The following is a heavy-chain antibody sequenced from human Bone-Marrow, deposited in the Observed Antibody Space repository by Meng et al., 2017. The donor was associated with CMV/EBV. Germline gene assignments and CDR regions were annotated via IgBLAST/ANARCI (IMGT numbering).Heavy chain of an antibody. CDR2: INPSGGST. J-gene: IGHJ4*02. Sequence: ASVNVSCTASGHTFNSYYMHWVRQAPGQGLEWMGIINPSGGSTSYAQKFQCRVTMTRDTSTSTVYMELSSLISEDTAVYYCARGATLRPHIVGATKAPFGYWGQGTVVTVSS. V-gene: IGHV1-46*02. CDR1: GHTFNSYY. CDR3: ARGATLRPHIVGATKAPFGY. D-gene: IGHD1-26*01.